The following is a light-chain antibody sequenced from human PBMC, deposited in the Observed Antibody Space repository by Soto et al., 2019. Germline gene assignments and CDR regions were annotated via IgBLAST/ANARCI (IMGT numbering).Light chain of an antibody. CDR1: QGISGD. CDR2: AAS. J-gene: IGKJ5*01. V-gene: IGKV1-9*01. CDR3: QQLNSYPIT. Sequence: IQLTQSPSSLSASAGDRVTIACRASQGISGDLAWYQQEPGKAPKLLIYAASTLQSGVPSRFSGSGSGTDFTLTINSLQPEDFATYYCQQLNSYPITFGHGTRLEIK.